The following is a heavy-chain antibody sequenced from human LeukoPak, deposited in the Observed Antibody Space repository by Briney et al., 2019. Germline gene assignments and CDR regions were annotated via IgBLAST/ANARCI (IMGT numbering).Heavy chain of an antibody. CDR3: ARRSGSYRPLDY. J-gene: IGHJ4*02. V-gene: IGHV3-64*01. CDR1: GFTFSSYA. CDR2: ISSNGGST. D-gene: IGHD1-26*01. Sequence: QSGGSLRLSCAASGFTFSSYAMHWVRQAPGKGLEYVSAISSNGGSTYYANSVKGRFTISRDNSKNTLYLQMGSLRAEDMAVYYCARRSGSYRPLDYWGQGTLVTVSS.